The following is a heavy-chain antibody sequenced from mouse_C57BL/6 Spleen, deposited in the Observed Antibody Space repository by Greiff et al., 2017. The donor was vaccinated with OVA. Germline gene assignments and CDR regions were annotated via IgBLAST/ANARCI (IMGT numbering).Heavy chain of an antibody. CDR1: GFTFSDYG. J-gene: IGHJ3*01. CDR2: ISSGSSNN. Sequence: EVHLVESGGGLVKPGGSLKLSCAASGFTFSDYGMYWVRQAPEKGLEWVAYISSGSSNNYYADTVKGRFTISRDNAKNTLFLQMTSLRSEDTAMYYCARLDGSAWFAYWGQGTLVTVSA. V-gene: IGHV5-17*01. D-gene: IGHD1-1*01. CDR3: ARLDGSAWFAY.